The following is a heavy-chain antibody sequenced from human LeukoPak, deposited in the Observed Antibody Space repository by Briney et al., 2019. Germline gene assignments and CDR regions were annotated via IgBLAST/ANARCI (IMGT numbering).Heavy chain of an antibody. CDR1: GYTFTSYD. CDR2: MNPNSGGT. CDR3: ARSRITMVRGVRGIVDY. J-gene: IGHJ4*02. Sequence: ASVKVSCKASGYTFTSYDINWVRQATGQGLEWMGWMNPNSGGTNYAQKFQGRVTMTRDTSISTAYMELSRLRSDDTAVYYCARSRITMVRGVRGIVDYWGQGTLVTVSS. V-gene: IGHV1-2*02. D-gene: IGHD3-10*01.